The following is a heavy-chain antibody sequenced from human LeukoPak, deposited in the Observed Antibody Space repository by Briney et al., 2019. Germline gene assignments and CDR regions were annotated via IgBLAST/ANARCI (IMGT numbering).Heavy chain of an antibody. Sequence: RSQTLSLTCAISGDSVSSNSATWTWIRQSPSRGLEWLGRTYYRSKWYDDYAVSVKSRITINPDTSKNQFSLQLNSVSPEDTAVYYCVRGSKGSSPYWYFDLWGRGTLVTASS. V-gene: IGHV6-1*01. J-gene: IGHJ2*01. CDR2: TYYRSKWYD. CDR3: VRGSKGSSPYWYFDL. D-gene: IGHD6-13*01. CDR1: GDSVSSNSAT.